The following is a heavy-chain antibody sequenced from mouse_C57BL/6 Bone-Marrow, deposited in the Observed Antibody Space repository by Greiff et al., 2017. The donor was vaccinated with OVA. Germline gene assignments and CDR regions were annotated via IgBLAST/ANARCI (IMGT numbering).Heavy chain of an antibody. CDR2: IRSKSSNYAT. CDR3: VREERRQLRLEFAY. CDR1: GFTFNTYA. V-gene: IGHV10-3*01. Sequence: EVKVVESGGGLVQPKGSLKLSCAASGFTFNTYAMHWVRQAPGKGLEWVARIRSKSSNYATYYADSVKDRFTISRDDSQSMLYLQMNNLKTEDTAMYYCVREERRQLRLEFAYWGQGTLVTVSA. J-gene: IGHJ3*01. D-gene: IGHD3-2*02.